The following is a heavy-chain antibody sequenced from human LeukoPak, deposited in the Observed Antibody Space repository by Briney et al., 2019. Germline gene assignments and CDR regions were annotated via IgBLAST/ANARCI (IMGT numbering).Heavy chain of an antibody. CDR3: ARNSYYDSSGYPVDY. J-gene: IGHJ4*02. D-gene: IGHD3-22*01. CDR1: GFTFSSYS. V-gene: IGHV3-21*01. CDR2: ISSSSSYI. Sequence: PGGSLRLSCAASGFTFSSYSMNWVRQAPGKGLEWVSSISSSSSYIYYADSVKGRFTISRDNAKNSLYLQMNGLRAEDTAVYYCARNSYYDSSGYPVDYWGQGTLVTVSS.